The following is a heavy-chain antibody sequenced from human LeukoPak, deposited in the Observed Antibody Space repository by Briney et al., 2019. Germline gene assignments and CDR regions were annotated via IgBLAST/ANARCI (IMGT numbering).Heavy chain of an antibody. CDR2: INSDGSST. V-gene: IGHV3-74*01. CDR3: ARDQAAAGTIGY. J-gene: IGHJ4*02. CDR1: GFTFSSYW. D-gene: IGHD6-13*01. Sequence: GGSLRLSCAASGFTFSSYWMHWVRQAPGKGLVWVSRINSDGSSTSYADSVKGRFTISRDNAKNSLYLQMNSLRAEDTAVYYCARDQAAAGTIGYWGQGTLVTVSS.